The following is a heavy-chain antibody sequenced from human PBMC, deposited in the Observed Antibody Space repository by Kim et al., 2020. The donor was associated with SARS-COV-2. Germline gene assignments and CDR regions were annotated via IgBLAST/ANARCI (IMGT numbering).Heavy chain of an antibody. CDR2: INAGNGNT. CDR3: ARERTPFVVVPDAMETTVDS. V-gene: IGHV1-3*01. Sequence: ASVKVSCKASGYNFTSYAMHWVRQAPGQRLEWMGWINAGNGNTKYSQKFQGRVTITRDTSASTAYMELSSLRSEDTAVYYCARERTPFVVVPDAMETTVDSWGQGTLVTVSS. D-gene: IGHD2-2*01. J-gene: IGHJ5*01. CDR1: GYNFTSYA.